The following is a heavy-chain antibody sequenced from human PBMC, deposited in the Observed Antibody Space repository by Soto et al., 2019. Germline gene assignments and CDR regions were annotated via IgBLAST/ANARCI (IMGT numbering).Heavy chain of an antibody. J-gene: IGHJ4*01. CDR3: ARGRTVRNYADDSSDYFYFFDY. CDR1: GDSISTFY. Sequence: SETLSVTCTVSGDSISTFYWGWMRQSPGKELEWIGYVYYTGSTNYNPSLKSRVTISVDRSKNQFSLKLTSANAADTAVYYCARGRTVRNYADDSSDYFYFFDYWGQGTQVTVSS. D-gene: IGHD3-22*01. CDR2: VYYTGST. V-gene: IGHV4-59*01.